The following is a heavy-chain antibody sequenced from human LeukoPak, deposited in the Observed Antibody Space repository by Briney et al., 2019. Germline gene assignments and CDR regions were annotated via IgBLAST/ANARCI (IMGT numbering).Heavy chain of an antibody. CDR2: INWNGGST. V-gene: IGHV3-20*04. CDR1: GFTFDDYG. Sequence: PGGSLRLSCAASGFTFDDYGMSWVRQAPGKGLEWVSGINWNGGSTGYADSVKGRFTISRDNSNHTVYLQMDSPRDEDTAVYYCARGQSLDPWGQGNLVVVSS. J-gene: IGHJ5*02. CDR3: ARGQSLDP.